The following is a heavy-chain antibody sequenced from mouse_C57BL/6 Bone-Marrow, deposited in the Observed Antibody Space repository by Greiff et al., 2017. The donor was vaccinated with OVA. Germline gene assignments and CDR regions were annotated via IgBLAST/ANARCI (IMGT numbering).Heavy chain of an antibody. V-gene: IGHV1-82*01. Sequence: VQLQQSGPELVKPGASVKISCKASGYAFSSSWMNWVKQRPGKGLEWIGRIYPGDGDTNYNGKFKGKATLTADKSSSTAYMQLSSLTSEDSAVYFCARFYYYGSSLDYWGQGTTLTVSS. J-gene: IGHJ2*01. CDR3: ARFYYYGSSLDY. CDR2: IYPGDGDT. CDR1: GYAFSSSW. D-gene: IGHD1-1*01.